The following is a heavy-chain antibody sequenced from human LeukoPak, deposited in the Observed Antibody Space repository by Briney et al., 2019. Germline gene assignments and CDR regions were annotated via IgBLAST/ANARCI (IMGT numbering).Heavy chain of an antibody. D-gene: IGHD1-14*01. CDR1: GGSFSGYY. CDR2: INHSGST. V-gene: IGHV4-34*01. J-gene: IGHJ4*02. Sequence: ASETLSLTCAVYGGSFSGYYWSWIRQPPGKGLEWIGEINHSGSTNYNPSLKSRVTISVDTSKNQFSLKLSSVTAADTAVYYCAKDHKRDGNRYFDFWGQGTLVTASS. CDR3: AKDHKRDGNRYFDF.